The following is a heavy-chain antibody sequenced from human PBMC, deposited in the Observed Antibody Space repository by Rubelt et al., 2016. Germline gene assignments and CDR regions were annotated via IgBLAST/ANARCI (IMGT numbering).Heavy chain of an antibody. CDR2: IIPIFGTA. V-gene: IGHV1-69*06. CDR3: ARALPNCALDY. D-gene: IGHD7-27*01. Sequence: VSCKASGGTFSSYAISWVRQAPGQGLEWMGGIIPIFGTANYAQKFQGRVTITADKSTSTAYMELSSLRSEDTAVYYCARALPNCALDYWGQGTLVIVSS. CDR1: GGTFSSYA. J-gene: IGHJ4*02.